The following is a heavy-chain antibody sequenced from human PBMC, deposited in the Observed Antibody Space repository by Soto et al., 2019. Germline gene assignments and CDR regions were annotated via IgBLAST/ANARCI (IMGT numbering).Heavy chain of an antibody. CDR3: VKGGTSVSSAGFDY. CDR2: IRNNGIST. V-gene: IGHV3-64D*06. D-gene: IGHD3-22*01. CDR1: GFTFSSYS. J-gene: IGHJ4*02. Sequence: GSLRLSCSASGFTFSSYSMHWVRQAPGKGLEFVAVIRNNGISTYYADSVKGRFTISRDNSNNTVSLQMRSLRREDTAVYYCVKGGTSVSSAGFDYWGLGTLVTVS.